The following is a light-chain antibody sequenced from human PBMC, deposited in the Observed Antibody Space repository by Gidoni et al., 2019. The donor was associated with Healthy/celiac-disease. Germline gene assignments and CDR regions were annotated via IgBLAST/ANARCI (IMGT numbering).Light chain of an antibody. Sequence: DIVMTQYPDFLSVSLGERATIKCKSSQIFLYSSNNKNYLSWYQQKPGQPPKLLIYWASTRESGVPDRFSGSGSGTDFTLTISSLQAEDVAVYYFQQYYSTPWTFGQGTKVEIK. CDR2: WAS. CDR1: QIFLYSSNNKNY. J-gene: IGKJ1*01. V-gene: IGKV4-1*01. CDR3: QQYYSTPWT.